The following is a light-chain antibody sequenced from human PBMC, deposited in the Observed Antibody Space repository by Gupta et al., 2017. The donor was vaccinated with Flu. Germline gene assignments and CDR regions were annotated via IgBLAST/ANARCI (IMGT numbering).Light chain of an antibody. CDR1: SSNNGAGYD. CDR3: QSYDSSLSV. J-gene: IGLJ3*02. CDR2: GNS. V-gene: IGLV1-40*01. Sequence: QSVLTQPPSVSGAPGQRVIISCTGSSSNNGAGYDVHWYQQLPGTAPKLLIYGNSNRPSGVPDRFSGSKSGTSASLAITGLQAEDEADYYCQSYDSSLSVFGGGTKLTVL.